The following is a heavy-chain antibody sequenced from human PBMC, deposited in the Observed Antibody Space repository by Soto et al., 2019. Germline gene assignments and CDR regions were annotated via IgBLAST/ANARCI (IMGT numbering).Heavy chain of an antibody. V-gene: IGHV3-30*18. Sequence: QVQLVESGEGVVQPGRSLRLSCAASGFTFSNYGMHWVRQAPDKGLEWVALISNDGSNKYYADPVQGRFTIYRDNSQNTVYLQMNSLRAEDTAVYYCAKLGLAGRKRVGGSYLSYFDYWGQGAQVTVSS. J-gene: IGHJ4*02. CDR3: AKLGLAGRKRVGGSYLSYFDY. CDR2: ISNDGSNK. CDR1: GFTFSNYG. D-gene: IGHD1-26*01.